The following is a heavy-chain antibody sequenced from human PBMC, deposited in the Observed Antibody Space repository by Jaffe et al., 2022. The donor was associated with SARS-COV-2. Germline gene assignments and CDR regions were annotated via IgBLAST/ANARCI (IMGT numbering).Heavy chain of an antibody. Sequence: QVQLVQSGAEVKKPGASVKVSCKASGYTFTSYGISWVRQAPGQGLEWMGWISAYNGNTNYAQKLQGRVTMTTDTSTSTAYMELRSLRSDDTAVYYCARDLMYLARPGFDAFDIWGQGTMVTVSS. CDR1: GYTFTSYG. D-gene: IGHD6-6*01. V-gene: IGHV1-18*01. CDR3: ARDLMYLARPGFDAFDI. J-gene: IGHJ3*02. CDR2: ISAYNGNT.